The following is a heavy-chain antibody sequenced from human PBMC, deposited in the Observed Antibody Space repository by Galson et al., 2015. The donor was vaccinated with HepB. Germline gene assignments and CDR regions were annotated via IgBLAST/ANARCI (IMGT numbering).Heavy chain of an antibody. CDR2: IYYSGTT. Sequence: TLSLTCTVSGDSISSNSFYWGWIRQPPGKGLEWIGNIYYSGTTYYNPSLKSRVTISVDTSKNQLSLKMSSVTAADTAVFYCARQGDNTYDYWGQGTLVTGSS. CDR3: ARQGDNTYDY. D-gene: IGHD2-21*02. V-gene: IGHV4-39*01. CDR1: GDSISSNSFY. J-gene: IGHJ4*02.